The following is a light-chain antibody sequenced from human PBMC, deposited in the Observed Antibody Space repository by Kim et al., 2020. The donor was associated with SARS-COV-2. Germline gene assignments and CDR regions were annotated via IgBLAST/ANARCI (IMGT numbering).Light chain of an antibody. CDR1: SGHSSYA. CDR2: LNSDGSH. J-gene: IGLJ1*01. CDR3: QTWATGIHV. V-gene: IGLV4-69*01. Sequence: ASIKLACTLSSGHSSYAIAWHQQQPGMGPRFLMKLNSDGSHTKGDGIPDRFSGYSSGAERYLTISSLQSEDEADYYCQTWATGIHVFGTGTKVTVL.